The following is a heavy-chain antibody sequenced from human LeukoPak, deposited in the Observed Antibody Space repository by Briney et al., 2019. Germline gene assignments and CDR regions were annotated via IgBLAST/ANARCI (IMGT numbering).Heavy chain of an antibody. Sequence: SETLSLTCTVSGGSISSSSYYGGWIRQPPGKVLEWIVSSYYRGSTHYNPSLKSRVTISVYTSKTQFSLKLSSVTAADTAVYYCARLGTMVRGVSGFDWFDPWGQGTLVTVSS. CDR3: ARLGTMVRGVSGFDWFDP. D-gene: IGHD3-10*01. V-gene: IGHV4-39*01. J-gene: IGHJ5*02. CDR2: SYYRGST. CDR1: GGSISSSSYY.